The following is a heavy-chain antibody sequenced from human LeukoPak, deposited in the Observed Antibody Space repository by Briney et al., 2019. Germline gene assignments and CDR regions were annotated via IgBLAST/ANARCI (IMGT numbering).Heavy chain of an antibody. J-gene: IGHJ3*02. CDR2: IYYSGST. V-gene: IGHV4-59*12. CDR1: GGSISSYY. Sequence: PSETLSLTGTGSGGSISSYYWSWIRQPPGNGLEWSGYIYYSGSTNYNPSLKSRVTISVDTSKNQFSLKLSSVTAADTAVYYCARPFYAFDIWGQGTMVTVSS. CDR3: ARPFYAFDI.